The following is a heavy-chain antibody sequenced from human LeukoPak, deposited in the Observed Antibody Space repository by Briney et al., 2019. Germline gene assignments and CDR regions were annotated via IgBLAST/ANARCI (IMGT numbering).Heavy chain of an antibody. Sequence: LSLSCAASGFTFSSYGMHWVRQAPGKGLEWVAVISYDGSNKYYADSVKGRFTISRDNSKNTLYLQMNSLRAEDTAVYYCAKGMVAATTGYFDYWGQGTLVTVSS. V-gene: IGHV3-30*18. D-gene: IGHD2-15*01. CDR2: ISYDGSNK. CDR3: AKGMVAATTGYFDY. J-gene: IGHJ4*02. CDR1: GFTFSSYG.